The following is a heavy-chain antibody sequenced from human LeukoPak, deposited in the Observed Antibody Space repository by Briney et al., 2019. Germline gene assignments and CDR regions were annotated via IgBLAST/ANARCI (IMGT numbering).Heavy chain of an antibody. D-gene: IGHD6-13*01. V-gene: IGHV1-58*02. CDR2: IVVGSGNT. CDR1: GFTFTSSA. Sequence: SVKVSCKASGFTFTSSAMQWVRQARGQRLEWIGRIVVGSGNTNYAQKFQERVTITRDMSTSTAYMELSSLRSEDTAVYYCAAIAAAGEGGGDDDYWGQGTLVTVSS. CDR3: AAIAAAGEGGGDDDY. J-gene: IGHJ4*02.